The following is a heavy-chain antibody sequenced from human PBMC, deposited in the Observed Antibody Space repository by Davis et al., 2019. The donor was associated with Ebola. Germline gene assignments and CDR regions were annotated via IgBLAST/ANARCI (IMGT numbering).Heavy chain of an antibody. D-gene: IGHD4-17*01. CDR1: GFTFSDYY. Sequence: PGGSLRLSCAASGFTFSDYYMSWIRQAPGKGLEWVSYISSSGSTIYYADSVKGRFTISRDNAKNSLYLQMNSLRAEDTAVYYCARANYGDTAEPNYGMDVWGQGTTVTVSS. CDR2: ISSSGSTI. J-gene: IGHJ6*02. V-gene: IGHV3-11*04. CDR3: ARANYGDTAEPNYGMDV.